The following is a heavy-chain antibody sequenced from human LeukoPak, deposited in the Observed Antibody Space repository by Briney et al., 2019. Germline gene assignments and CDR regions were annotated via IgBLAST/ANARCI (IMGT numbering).Heavy chain of an antibody. CDR2: ISSSGSTI. Sequence: GGSLRLSCAASGFTFSSYEMNWVRQAPGKGLEWVSYISSSGSTIYYADSVKGRFTISRDNAKNSLYLQMNSLRAEDTALYYCARDRGSGWFYYYYYMDVWGKGTTVTVSS. J-gene: IGHJ6*03. CDR1: GFTFSSYE. V-gene: IGHV3-48*03. D-gene: IGHD6-19*01. CDR3: ARDRGSGWFYYYYYMDV.